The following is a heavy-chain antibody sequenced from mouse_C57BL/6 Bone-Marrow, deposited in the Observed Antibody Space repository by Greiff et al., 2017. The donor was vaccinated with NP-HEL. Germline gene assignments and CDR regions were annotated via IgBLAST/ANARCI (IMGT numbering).Heavy chain of an antibody. D-gene: IGHD2-1*01. CDR1: GYTFTSYW. Sequence: VQLQQPGAEPVKPGASVKLSCKASGYTFTSYWMQWVKQRPGQGLEWIGEIDPSDSYTNYNQKFKGKATLTVDTSSSTAYMQLSSLTSEDSAVYYCASLIYYGNLWGQGTLVTVSA. J-gene: IGHJ3*01. V-gene: IGHV1-50*01. CDR2: IDPSDSYT. CDR3: ASLIYYGNL.